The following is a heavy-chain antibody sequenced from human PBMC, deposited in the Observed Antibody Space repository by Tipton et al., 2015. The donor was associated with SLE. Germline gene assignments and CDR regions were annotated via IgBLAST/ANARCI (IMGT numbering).Heavy chain of an antibody. Sequence: TLSLTFAVYGGSFSGYYWSWIRQPPGKGLEWIGEINHSGSTNYNPSLKSRVTISVDTSKNQFSLKLSSVTAADTAVYYCARQGVDSGRYDDYWGQGTLVTVSS. CDR3: ARQGVDSGRYDDY. CDR2: INHSGST. CDR1: GGSFSGYY. J-gene: IGHJ4*02. V-gene: IGHV4-34*01. D-gene: IGHD1-26*01.